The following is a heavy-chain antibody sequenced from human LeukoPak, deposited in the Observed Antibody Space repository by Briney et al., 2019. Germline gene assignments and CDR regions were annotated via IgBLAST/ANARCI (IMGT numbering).Heavy chain of an antibody. CDR3: ARDESVTGPTTFDY. D-gene: IGHD6-19*01. CDR2: ISSSSSYT. Sequence: GGSLRLSCAASGFTFSDYDMIWIRQAPGKGLEWVAYISSSSSYTNYADSVKGRFTISRDNAKNTLFLQLNSLRAEDTAVYYCARDESVTGPTTFDYWGQGTLVTVSS. J-gene: IGHJ4*02. V-gene: IGHV3-11*06. CDR1: GFTFSDYD.